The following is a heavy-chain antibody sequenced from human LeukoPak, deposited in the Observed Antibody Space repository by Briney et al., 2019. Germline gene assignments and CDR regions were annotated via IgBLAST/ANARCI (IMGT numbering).Heavy chain of an antibody. CDR2: INAGNGNT. CDR3: ARSVVGIVVVPAAIRPHYYFDY. Sequence: ASVKVSCKASGYTFTSYAMHWVRQAPGQRLEWMGWINAGNGNTKYSQKFQGRVTITRDTSASTACMELSSLRSEDTAVYYCARSVVGIVVVPAAIRPHYYFDYWGQGTLVTVSS. V-gene: IGHV1-3*01. J-gene: IGHJ4*02. D-gene: IGHD2-2*03. CDR1: GYTFTSYA.